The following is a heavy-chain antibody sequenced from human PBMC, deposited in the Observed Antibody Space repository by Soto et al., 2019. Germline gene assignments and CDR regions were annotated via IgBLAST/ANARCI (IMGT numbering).Heavy chain of an antibody. Sequence: EVQLLESGGGLVQPGGSLRLSCAASGFTFSNYAMSWVRQAPGKGLEWVSAISSSGDSPYYADSVKGRFTVSRDNSKNTLYLQMNSLRVEDTAIYYCARNTIPPPHYWGQGTLVTVSP. CDR2: ISSSGDSP. CDR3: ARNTIPPPHY. D-gene: IGHD1-1*01. CDR1: GFTFSNYA. J-gene: IGHJ4*02. V-gene: IGHV3-23*01.